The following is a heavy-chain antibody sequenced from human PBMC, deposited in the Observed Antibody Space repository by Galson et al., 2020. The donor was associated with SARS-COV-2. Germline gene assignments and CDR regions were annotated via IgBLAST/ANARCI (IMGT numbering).Heavy chain of an antibody. V-gene: IGHV3-30-3*01. CDR2: ISYDGSNK. CDR3: AREALTAMAPYVDY. D-gene: IGHD5-18*01. J-gene: IGHJ4*02. Sequence: GGSLRLSCAASGFTFSSYAMHWVRQAPGKGLEWVAVISYDGSNKYYADSVKGRFTISRDNSKNTLYLQMNSLSAEDTAVYYCAREALTAMAPYVDYWGQGTLVTVSS. CDR1: GFTFSSYA.